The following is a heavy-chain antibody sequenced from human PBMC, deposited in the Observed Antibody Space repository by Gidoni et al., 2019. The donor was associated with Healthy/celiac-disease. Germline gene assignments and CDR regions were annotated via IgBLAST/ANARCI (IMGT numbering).Heavy chain of an antibody. V-gene: IGHV3-23*01. D-gene: IGHD3-22*01. CDR2: RSGGGGST. CDR1: GFPCRSDA. J-gene: IGHJ2*01. Sequence: EVQLLESGGGLVQHGGSLRLSSAASGFPCRSDAMSWVRQAPGKGLEWVSARSGGGGSTYYAESVKGLFTISRDNAKNTLYLQMNSLCAEDTAVYYCAKDSSGYFVAPENWFFDLWGRGTLVTVSS. CDR3: AKDSSGYFVAPENWFFDL.